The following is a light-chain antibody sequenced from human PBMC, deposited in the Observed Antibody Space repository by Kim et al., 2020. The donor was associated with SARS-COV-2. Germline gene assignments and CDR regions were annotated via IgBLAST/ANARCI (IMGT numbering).Light chain of an antibody. CDR3: CSYAGGYTHVV. V-gene: IGLV2-11*01. J-gene: IGLJ2*01. CDR2: DVT. CDR1: SSDVGGYNY. Sequence: QLVLTQPRSVSGSPGQSVTISCTGTSSDVGGYNYVSWYQQHPGRAPKLMINDVTKRPSGVPDRFSGSKSGNTASLTISGLQAEDEADYYCCSYAGGYTHVVFGGGTQLTVL.